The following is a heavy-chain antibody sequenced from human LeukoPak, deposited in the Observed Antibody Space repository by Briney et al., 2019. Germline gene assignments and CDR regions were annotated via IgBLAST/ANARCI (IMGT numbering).Heavy chain of an antibody. CDR3: ARGIKIVVVPAAIMD. CDR2: IYHSGST. J-gene: IGHJ4*02. V-gene: IGHV4-30-2*01. Sequence: SETLSLTCTVSGGSISSGGYYWSWIRQPPGKGLEWIGYIYHSGSTYYNPSLKSRVTISVDRSKNQFSLKLSSVTAADTAVYHCARGIKIVVVPAAIMDWGQGTLVTVSS. D-gene: IGHD2-2*01. CDR1: GGSISSGGYY.